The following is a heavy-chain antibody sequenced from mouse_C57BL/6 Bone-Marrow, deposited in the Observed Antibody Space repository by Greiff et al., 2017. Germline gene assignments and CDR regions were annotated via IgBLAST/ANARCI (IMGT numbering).Heavy chain of an antibody. Sequence: QVQLQQPGAELVKPGASVKLSCKASGYTFTEYTIHWVKQRSGQGLEWIGWFYPGSGSIKYNEKFKDKATLTADKSSSTVYMELSRLNSEDAAVYFCARDEERGCYDGYWAYWGQGTLVTVSA. J-gene: IGHJ3*01. CDR2: FYPGSGSI. V-gene: IGHV1-62-2*01. CDR1: GYTFTEYT. CDR3: ARDEERGCYDGYWAY. D-gene: IGHD2-3*01.